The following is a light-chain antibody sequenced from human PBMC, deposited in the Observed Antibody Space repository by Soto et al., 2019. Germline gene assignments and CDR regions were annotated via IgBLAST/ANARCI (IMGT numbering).Light chain of an antibody. Sequence: DIQMTQSPSTLSASVGDRVTITCRASQSISSWLAWYQQKPGKAPKVLIYKASSLESGVPSRFSGSGYGTEFTLTISSLQPDDFATYYCQQYNSYPRVTFGQGTKVEIK. CDR3: QQYNSYPRVT. J-gene: IGKJ1*01. V-gene: IGKV1-5*03. CDR1: QSISSW. CDR2: KAS.